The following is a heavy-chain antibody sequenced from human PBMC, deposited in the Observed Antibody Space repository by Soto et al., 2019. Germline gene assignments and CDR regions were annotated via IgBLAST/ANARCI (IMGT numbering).Heavy chain of an antibody. J-gene: IGHJ3*02. D-gene: IGHD3-16*02. CDR2: ISSSSSYT. CDR1: GFTFSDYY. CDR3: ARALPYDYVWGSYRHAPAAFDI. V-gene: IGHV3-11*06. Sequence: QVQLVESGGGLVKPGGSLRLSCAASGFTFSDYYMSWIRQAPGKGLEWVSYISSSSSYTNYADSVKGRFTNSRDNAKNSLYLQMNGLRAEHTAVYYCARALPYDYVWGSYRHAPAAFDIWGQGTMVTVSS.